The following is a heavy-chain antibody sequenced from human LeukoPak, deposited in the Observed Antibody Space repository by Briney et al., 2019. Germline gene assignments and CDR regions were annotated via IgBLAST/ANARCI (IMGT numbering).Heavy chain of an antibody. V-gene: IGHV4-59*07. D-gene: IGHD4-23*01. J-gene: IGHJ5*02. CDR3: ERHRSDTGGKKCVNWFDP. CDR1: GGPNNIYY. CDR2: LYFSGSP. Sequence: SDTLSLLCSLWGGPNNIYYWRGTPHPPGGAREGLGNLYFSGSPDQNSSLKRRLNISVDTFKNQLSLNLQSVTAADAATYYCERHRSDTGGKKCVNWFDPWGQGTLVTVSS.